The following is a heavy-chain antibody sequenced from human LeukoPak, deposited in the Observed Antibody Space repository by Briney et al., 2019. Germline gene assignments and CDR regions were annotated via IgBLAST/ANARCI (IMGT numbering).Heavy chain of an antibody. CDR2: ISGSGGST. CDR3: AKVPFESGYYYFDY. Sequence: PGGSLRLSCAASGFTFSSYAKSWVRQAPGKGLEWVSGISGSGGSTYYADSVKGRFTISRDKSKNTLYLQMNGLRAEDTAVYYCAKVPFESGYYYFDYWGQGTLVTVSS. D-gene: IGHD3-3*01. CDR1: GFTFSSYA. J-gene: IGHJ4*01. V-gene: IGHV3-23*01.